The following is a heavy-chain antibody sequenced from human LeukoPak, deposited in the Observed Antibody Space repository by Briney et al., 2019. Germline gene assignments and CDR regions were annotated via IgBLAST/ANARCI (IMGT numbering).Heavy chain of an antibody. V-gene: IGHV1-18*01. CDR1: GYSENFYG. J-gene: IGHJ4*02. Sequence: ASVKVSCKTSGYSENFYGITWVRQVAGQGLEWMGWISVQHGQTEYAPNSQDRVTMTTDTYTNTAYMELRSLRSDDTAVYYCARVEYCNVGNCYFRPGAYWGQGTLVTVSS. D-gene: IGHD2-15*01. CDR2: ISVQHGQT. CDR3: ARVEYCNVGNCYFRPGAY.